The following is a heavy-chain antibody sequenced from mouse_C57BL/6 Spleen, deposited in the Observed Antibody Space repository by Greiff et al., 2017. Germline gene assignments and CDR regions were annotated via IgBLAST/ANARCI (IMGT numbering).Heavy chain of an antibody. Sequence: QVQRKQSDAELVKPGASVKISCKVSGYTFTDYTIHWMKQRPEQGLEWIGFIYPRDGSTKYNEKFKGKATLTVDKSSSTAYMQLNSLTSEDSAVYVCARDYSNTAWFAYWGQGTLVTVSA. CDR1: GYTFTDYT. CDR3: ARDYSNTAWFAY. D-gene: IGHD2-5*01. CDR2: IYPRDGST. V-gene: IGHV1-78*01. J-gene: IGHJ3*01.